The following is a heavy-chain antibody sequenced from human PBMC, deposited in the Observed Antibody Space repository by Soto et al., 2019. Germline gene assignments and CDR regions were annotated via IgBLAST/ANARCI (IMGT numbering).Heavy chain of an antibody. V-gene: IGHV4-34*01. CDR1: CGSFSGYY. CDR2: INHSGST. CDR3: ARGSGEWLFGHYYYYGMDV. J-gene: IGHJ6*02. Sequence: SETLSLTCAVYCGSFSGYYWSWIRQPPGKGLEWIGEINHSGSTNYNPSLKSRVTISVDTSKNQFSLKLSSVTAADTAVYYCARGSGEWLFGHYYYYGMDVWGQGTTVTVSS. D-gene: IGHD3-3*01.